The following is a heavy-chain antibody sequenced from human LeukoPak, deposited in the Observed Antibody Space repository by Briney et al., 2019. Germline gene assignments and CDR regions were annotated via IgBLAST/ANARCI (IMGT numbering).Heavy chain of an antibody. J-gene: IGHJ6*04. V-gene: IGHV4-34*01. CDR1: SGSLSSSY. Sequence: SETLSLTCTLSSGSLSSSYWSWIRQPPGKGLEWIGEINHSGSTNYNPSLKSRVTISVDTSKNQFSLKLSSVTAADTAVYYCASTIGYVDVWGKGTTVTVSS. CDR3: ASTIGYVDV. CDR2: INHSGST. D-gene: IGHD2-15*01.